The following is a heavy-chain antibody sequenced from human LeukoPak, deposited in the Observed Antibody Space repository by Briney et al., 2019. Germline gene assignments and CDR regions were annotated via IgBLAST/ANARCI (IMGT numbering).Heavy chain of an antibody. CDR3: AKDPGYSSGWYFDY. Sequence: GGSLRLSCAASGFTFSSYAMSWVRQAPGKGLEWVSAISGSGGSTYCADSVKGRFTISRDNSKNTLYLQMNSLRAEDTAVYYCAKDPGYSSGWYFDYWGQGTLVTVSS. CDR2: ISGSGGST. CDR1: GFTFSSYA. D-gene: IGHD6-19*01. V-gene: IGHV3-23*01. J-gene: IGHJ4*02.